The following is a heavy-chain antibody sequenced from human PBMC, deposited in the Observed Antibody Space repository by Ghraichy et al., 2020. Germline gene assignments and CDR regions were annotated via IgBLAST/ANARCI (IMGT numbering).Heavy chain of an antibody. CDR2: VHYSGST. D-gene: IGHD5-12*01. J-gene: IGHJ4*02. Sequence: SETLSLTCTVSGGSISSRSYYWGWIRQPPGKGLEYIGSVHYSGSTYYNPSLKSRVTVSVDTSKNQFSLRLSYVTAAGTAVYYCARTIGGYDAYFDHWGQGTLVTVSS. CDR3: ARTIGGYDAYFDH. V-gene: IGHV4-39*01. CDR1: GGSISSRSYY.